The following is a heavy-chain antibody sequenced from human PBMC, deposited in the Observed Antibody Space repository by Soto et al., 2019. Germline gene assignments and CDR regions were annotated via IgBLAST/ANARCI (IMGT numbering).Heavy chain of an antibody. CDR2: INDRGSI. CDR1: GGSFSGYY. D-gene: IGHD3-9*01. Sequence: QVQLQQWGAGPLRPLETLSLTCGVSGGSFSGYYWAWIRQSPGQGLEWIGEINDRGSINYNPPLKSRVSISVDTSKNHYSLNLRSVTAAATAVYYCAREIHDILTGPPWVWYFDLWGRGTLVTVSS. J-gene: IGHJ2*01. CDR3: AREIHDILTGPPWVWYFDL. V-gene: IGHV4-34*01.